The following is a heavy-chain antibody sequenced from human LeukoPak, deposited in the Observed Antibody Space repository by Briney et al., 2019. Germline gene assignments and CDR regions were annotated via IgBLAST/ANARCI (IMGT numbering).Heavy chain of an antibody. CDR1: ISSRTYY. CDR2: IYYSGTT. J-gene: IGHJ4*02. V-gene: IGHV4-39*07. D-gene: IGHD3-22*01. CDR3: ARVRSYNSTGSYYDGGGDFDY. Sequence: SETLSLTCTAISSRTYYWGWIRQSPGKGLEWIGNIYYSGTTYYNPSLKSRVTISLDTSTYQLSLRLSSVTAADTAVYYCARVRSYNSTGSYYDGGGDFDYWGQGTLVTVSS.